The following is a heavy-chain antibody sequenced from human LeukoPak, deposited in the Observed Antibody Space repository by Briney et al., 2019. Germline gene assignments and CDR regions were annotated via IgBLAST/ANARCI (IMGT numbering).Heavy chain of an antibody. CDR2: IKQDGSEK. V-gene: IGHV3-7*01. Sequence: PGGSLRLSCAASGFTFSSYWMTWVRQAPGKGLEWVANIKQDGSEKYYADSVKGRFTISRDNSKNTLYLQMNSLRAEDTAVYYCAKDGGYNWNYGIDYWGQGTLVTVSS. D-gene: IGHD1-7*01. J-gene: IGHJ4*02. CDR1: GFTFSSYW. CDR3: AKDGGYNWNYGIDY.